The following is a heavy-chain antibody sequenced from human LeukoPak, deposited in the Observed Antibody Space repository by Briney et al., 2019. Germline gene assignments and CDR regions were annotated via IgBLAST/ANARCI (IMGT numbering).Heavy chain of an antibody. D-gene: IGHD5-12*01. CDR1: GGSISSSSYY. CDR3: ARDSGTRKYFQH. J-gene: IGHJ1*01. CDR2: IYYSGST. V-gene: IGHV4-39*07. Sequence: SETLSLTCTVSGGSISSSSYYWGWIRQPPGKGLEWIGSIYYSGSTYYNPSLKSRVTISVDTSKNQFSLKLSSVTAADTAVYYCARDSGTRKYFQHWGQGTLVTVSS.